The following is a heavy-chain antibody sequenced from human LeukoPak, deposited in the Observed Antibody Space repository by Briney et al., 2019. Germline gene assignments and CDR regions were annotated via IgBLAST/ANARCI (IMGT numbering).Heavy chain of an antibody. V-gene: IGHV1-8*01. J-gene: IGHJ4*02. CDR1: GYTFTSYD. CDR3: ASGTTVTTPTGF. D-gene: IGHD4-17*01. Sequence: ASVKVSCKTSGYTFTSYDINWVRQATGQGLEWMGWMNPNSGNTGYAQKFQGRVTMTRNTSISTAYMELSSLRSEDTAVYYCASGTTVTTPTGFWGQGTLVTVSS. CDR2: MNPNSGNT.